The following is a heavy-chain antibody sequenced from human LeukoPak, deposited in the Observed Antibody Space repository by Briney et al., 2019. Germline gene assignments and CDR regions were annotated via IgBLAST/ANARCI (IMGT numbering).Heavy chain of an antibody. D-gene: IGHD3-9*01. CDR3: AKWGDYDVLTGYYVPDY. J-gene: IGHJ4*02. V-gene: IGHV3-23*01. CDR2: ILGSGGST. Sequence: GASLRLSCAASGFTFSNYAMSWVRQAPGKGLEWVSAILGSGGSTYYADSAKGRFTVSRDNSKGTLYLQMNSLRAEDTALYYCAKWGDYDVLTGYYVPDYWGQGTLVTVSS. CDR1: GFTFSNYA.